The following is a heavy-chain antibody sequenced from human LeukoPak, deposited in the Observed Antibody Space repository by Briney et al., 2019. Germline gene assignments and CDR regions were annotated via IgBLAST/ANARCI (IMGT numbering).Heavy chain of an antibody. CDR1: GGSISSGGYY. CDR3: ARGDVVVPAAIGWFDP. Sequence: PSQTLSLTCTVSGGSISSGGYYWSWIRQPPGKGLEWIGYIYHSGSTYYNPSLKSRVTISVDRSKNQFSLKLSSGTAADTAVYYCARGDVVVPAAIGWFDPWGQGTLVTVSS. D-gene: IGHD2-2*01. V-gene: IGHV4-30-2*01. J-gene: IGHJ5*02. CDR2: IYHSGST.